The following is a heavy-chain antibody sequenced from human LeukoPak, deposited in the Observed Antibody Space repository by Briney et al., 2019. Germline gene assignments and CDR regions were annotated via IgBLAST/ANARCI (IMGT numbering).Heavy chain of an antibody. CDR1: GFTFSTYA. CDR2: ISGSGGST. Sequence: GGSLRLSCAASGFTFSTYAMSCVRQAPGKGLEWVSTISGSGGSTYYADSVKGRFTISRDNSKNTLYLQMNSLRAEDTAVYYCAKIATDYDFWSGEGGHFDYWGQGTLVTVSS. J-gene: IGHJ4*02. D-gene: IGHD3-3*01. CDR3: AKIATDYDFWSGEGGHFDY. V-gene: IGHV3-23*01.